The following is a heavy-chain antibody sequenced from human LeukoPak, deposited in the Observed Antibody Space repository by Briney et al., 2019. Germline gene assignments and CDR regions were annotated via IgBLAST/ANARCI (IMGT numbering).Heavy chain of an antibody. CDR1: GGSISSGGYY. D-gene: IGHD3-10*01. CDR3: ARAGSYYNY. J-gene: IGHJ4*02. Sequence: KASETLSLTCTVSGGSISSGGYYWSWIRQPPGKGLEWIGYIYHSGSTYYNPSLKSRVTISVDRSKNQFSLKLSSVTAADTAVYYCARAGSYYNYWGQGTLVTVSS. V-gene: IGHV4-30-2*01. CDR2: IYHSGST.